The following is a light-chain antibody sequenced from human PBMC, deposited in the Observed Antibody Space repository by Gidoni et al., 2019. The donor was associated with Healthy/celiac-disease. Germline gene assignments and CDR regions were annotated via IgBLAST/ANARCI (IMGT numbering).Light chain of an antibody. Sequence: ELTQPPSVSVSPGQTASITCSGDKLGDKYACWYQQKPGQSPVLVIYQDSKRPSGIPERFSGSNSGNTATLTISGTQAMDEADYYCQAWDSSTAVFGGGTQLTVL. J-gene: IGLJ7*01. V-gene: IGLV3-1*01. CDR2: QDS. CDR3: QAWDSSTAV. CDR1: KLGDKY.